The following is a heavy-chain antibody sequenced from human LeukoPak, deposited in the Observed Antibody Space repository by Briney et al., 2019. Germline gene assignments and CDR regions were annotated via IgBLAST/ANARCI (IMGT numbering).Heavy chain of an antibody. V-gene: IGHV3-33*06. CDR3: AKDPGYQVVYCFDY. Sequence: QPGRSLRLSCAASGFTFSSYGMHWVRQAPGKGLEWVAVIWYDGSNKYYADSVKGRFTISRDNSKNTLYLQMNSLRAEDTAVYYCAKDPGYQVVYCFDYWGQGTLVTVA. CDR1: GFTFSSYG. CDR2: IWYDGSNK. D-gene: IGHD2-2*01. J-gene: IGHJ4*02.